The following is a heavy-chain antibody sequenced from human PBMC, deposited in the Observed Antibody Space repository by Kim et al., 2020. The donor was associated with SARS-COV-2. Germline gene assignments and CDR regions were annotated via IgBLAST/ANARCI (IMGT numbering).Heavy chain of an antibody. J-gene: IGHJ4*02. D-gene: IGHD3-9*01. CDR2: ISYDGSNK. V-gene: IGHV3-30*04. Sequence: GGSLRLSCAASGFTFSSYAMHWVRQAPGKGLEWVAVISYDGSNKYYADSVKGRFTISRDNSKNTLYLQMNSLRAEDTAVYYCARDEILTGYSCFDYWGQGTLVTVSS. CDR3: ARDEILTGYSCFDY. CDR1: GFTFSSYA.